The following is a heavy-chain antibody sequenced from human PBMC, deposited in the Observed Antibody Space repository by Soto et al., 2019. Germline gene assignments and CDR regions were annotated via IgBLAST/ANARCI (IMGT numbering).Heavy chain of an antibody. J-gene: IGHJ6*02. D-gene: IGHD2-2*01. CDR2: ISYDGSNK. CDR3: AKDARYCSSTSCSHYYGMDV. Sequence: GSLRLSCAASGFTFSSYGMHWVRQAPGKGLEWVAVISYDGSNKYYADSVKGRFTISRDNSKNTLYLQMNSLRAEDTAVYYCAKDARYCSSTSCSHYYGMDVWGQGTTVTVSS. V-gene: IGHV3-30*18. CDR1: GFTFSSYG.